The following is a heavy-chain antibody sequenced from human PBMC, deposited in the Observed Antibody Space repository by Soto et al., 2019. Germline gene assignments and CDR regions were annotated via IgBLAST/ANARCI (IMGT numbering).Heavy chain of an antibody. CDR1: GFTFSSYG. J-gene: IGHJ6*02. V-gene: IGHV3-30*18. Sequence: GGSLRLSCAASGFTFSSYGMHWVRQAPGKGLEWVAVISYDGSNKYYADSVKGRFTISRDNSKNTLYLQMNSLRAEDTAVYYCAKALPSIVVVPAAAGNYYYGMDVWGQGTTVTVSS. CDR3: AKALPSIVVVPAAAGNYYYGMDV. CDR2: ISYDGSNK. D-gene: IGHD2-2*01.